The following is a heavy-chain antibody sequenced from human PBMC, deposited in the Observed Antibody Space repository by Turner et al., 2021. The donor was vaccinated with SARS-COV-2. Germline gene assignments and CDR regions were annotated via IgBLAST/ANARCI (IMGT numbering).Heavy chain of an antibody. CDR3: ARDSGDFDY. Sequence: QVQLVESGGVVVQPGRSLRLSCAASGFTFSSYVMHWVRQDPGKGLEWVAVIAYDGSNKYYADSVKGRFTISRDNSKNTLYLQMNSLRAEDTAVYYCARDSGDFDYWGQGTLVTVSS. CDR2: IAYDGSNK. V-gene: IGHV3-30-3*01. D-gene: IGHD3-10*01. J-gene: IGHJ4*02. CDR1: GFTFSSYV.